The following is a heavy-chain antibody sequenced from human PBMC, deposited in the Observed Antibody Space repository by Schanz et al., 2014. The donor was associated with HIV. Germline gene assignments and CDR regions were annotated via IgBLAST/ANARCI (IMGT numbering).Heavy chain of an antibody. Sequence: EVQLMESGGGLVQPGGSLRLSCAASGFTYSSYWMSWVRQAPGKGLEWVANIKQDGSEKYYVDSVKGRFTISRDNAKNSLYLQINSLRADDTAVYYCARDVSYDSSGYYSDYYYGMDVWGQGTTVTVSS. J-gene: IGHJ6*02. CDR3: ARDVSYDSSGYYSDYYYGMDV. D-gene: IGHD3-22*01. V-gene: IGHV3-7*01. CDR2: IKQDGSEK. CDR1: GFTYSSYW.